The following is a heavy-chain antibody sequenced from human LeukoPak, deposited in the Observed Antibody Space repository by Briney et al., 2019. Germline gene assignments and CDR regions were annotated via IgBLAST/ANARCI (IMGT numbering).Heavy chain of an antibody. CDR3: AKVGDYGDYALDY. J-gene: IGHJ4*02. D-gene: IGHD4-17*01. CDR1: GFTFSSYG. V-gene: IGHV3-30*18. CDR2: ISYDGSYK. Sequence: GRSLRLSCAASGFTFSSYGMHWVRQAPGKGLEWVAVISYDGSYKYYADSVKGRFTISRDNSKNTLYLQMNSLRAEDTAVYYCAKVGDYGDYALDYWGQGTLVTVSS.